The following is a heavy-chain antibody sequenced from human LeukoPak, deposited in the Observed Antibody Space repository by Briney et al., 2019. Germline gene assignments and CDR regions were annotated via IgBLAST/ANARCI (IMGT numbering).Heavy chain of an antibody. J-gene: IGHJ3*02. D-gene: IGHD2-15*01. CDR2: ISSSSSYI. CDR1: GFTFSSYS. CDR3: ARDYCSGGSCYTLGAFDI. Sequence: GGSLRLSCAASGFTFSSYSMNWVRQAPGKGLEWVSSISSSSSYIYYADSVKGRFTISRDNAKNSLYLQMNSLGAEDTAVYYCARDYCSGGSCYTLGAFDIWGQGTMVTVSS. V-gene: IGHV3-21*01.